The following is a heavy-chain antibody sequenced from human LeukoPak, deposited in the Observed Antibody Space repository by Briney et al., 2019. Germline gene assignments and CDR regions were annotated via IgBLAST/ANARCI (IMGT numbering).Heavy chain of an antibody. J-gene: IGHJ4*02. CDR2: IKQDGNEK. Sequence: PGGSLRLSCAASGFTFSSYWMNWVRQAPGKGLEWVANIKQDGNEKYYVDSVKGRFTISRDNAKNSLYLQMNSLRAEDTAVYYCASGGSGFDYWGQGTLVTVSS. V-gene: IGHV3-7*01. CDR1: GFTFSSYW. D-gene: IGHD3-10*01. CDR3: ASGGSGFDY.